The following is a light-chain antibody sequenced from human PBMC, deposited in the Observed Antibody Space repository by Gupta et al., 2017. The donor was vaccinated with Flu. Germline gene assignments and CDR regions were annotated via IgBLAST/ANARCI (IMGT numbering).Light chain of an antibody. J-gene: IGKJ1*01. CDR1: QSISGW. CDR2: KAS. V-gene: IGKV1-5*03. Sequence: DIQMTQSPSTLSASVGDRVTITCRASQSISGWLAWFQQKPGKAPKLLIYKASSLQSGVPSRFSGRGYETEFTLTISSLQPDDFATYYCQQYNHFPVTFGQGTKVEIK. CDR3: QQYNHFPVT.